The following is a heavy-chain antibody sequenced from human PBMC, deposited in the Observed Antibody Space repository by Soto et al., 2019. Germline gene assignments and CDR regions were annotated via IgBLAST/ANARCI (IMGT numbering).Heavy chain of an antibody. CDR2: IWYDGSNK. D-gene: IGHD6-19*01. Sequence: QVQLVESGGGVVQPGRSLRLSCAASGFTFSSYAMHWVRQAPGKGLEWVAVIWYDGSNKYYADSVKGRFTISRDNSKNTLYLQMNSLRAEDTAVYYCARDDAVAGPFDYWGQGTLVTVSS. V-gene: IGHV3-33*01. J-gene: IGHJ4*02. CDR3: ARDDAVAGPFDY. CDR1: GFTFSSYA.